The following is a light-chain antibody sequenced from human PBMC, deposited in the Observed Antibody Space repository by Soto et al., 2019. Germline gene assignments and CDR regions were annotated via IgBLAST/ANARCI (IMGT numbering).Light chain of an antibody. CDR2: WAS. Sequence: DIVMSQSPDSLAVSLGERATINCKSSQSILYTSNSKNYLAWYQKKPGQPPKLLFYWASTRQSGVPGRFIGLGSGPDFTLTISSLPAEDVSVYYCQQFYSSPWTFGQETKVEIK. CDR3: QQFYSSPWT. J-gene: IGKJ1*01. V-gene: IGKV4-1*01. CDR1: QSILYTSNSKNY.